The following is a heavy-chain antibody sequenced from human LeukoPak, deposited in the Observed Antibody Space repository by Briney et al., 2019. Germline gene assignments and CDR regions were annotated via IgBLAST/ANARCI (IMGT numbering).Heavy chain of an antibody. J-gene: IGHJ5*02. CDR3: ARGSCWFDP. CDR2: ISSSRYTI. V-gene: IGHV3-48*02. Sequence: PGGSLRLSCAASGFTFSTYSMNWVRQAPGKGLEWISYISSSRYTIYYADSVKGRFTISRDNAKNSLYLQMNSLRDEDTAVYYRARGSCWFDPWGQGTLVTVSS. CDR1: GFTFSTYS.